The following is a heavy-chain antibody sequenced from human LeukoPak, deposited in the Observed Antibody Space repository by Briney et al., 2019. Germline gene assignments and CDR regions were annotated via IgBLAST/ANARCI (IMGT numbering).Heavy chain of an antibody. CDR2: INPNSGGT. CDR1: GYTFTGYY. CDR3: ARRYGDYANWFDP. V-gene: IGHV1-2*02. J-gene: IGHJ5*02. Sequence: ASVKVSCKASGYTFTGYYMHCVRQAPGQGLEWMGWINPNSGGTNYAQKFQGRVTMTRDTSISTAYMELSRLRSDDTAVYYCARRYGDYANWFDPWGQGTLVTVSS. D-gene: IGHD4-17*01.